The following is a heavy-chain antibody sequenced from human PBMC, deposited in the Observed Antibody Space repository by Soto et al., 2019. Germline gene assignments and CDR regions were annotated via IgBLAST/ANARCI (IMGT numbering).Heavy chain of an antibody. V-gene: IGHV3-23*01. J-gene: IGHJ5*02. D-gene: IGHD2-2*01. CDR2: ISGSGGNT. Sequence: QPGGSLRLSCAASGFTFSSYGMSWVRQAPGKGLEWVSSISGSGGNTYYADSVKGRFTISRDNSKNVLYLQMNSLRAEDTAVYYCAKTEIVVVPAALAGNWFDPWGQGTLVTVSS. CDR1: GFTFSSYG. CDR3: AKTEIVVVPAALAGNWFDP.